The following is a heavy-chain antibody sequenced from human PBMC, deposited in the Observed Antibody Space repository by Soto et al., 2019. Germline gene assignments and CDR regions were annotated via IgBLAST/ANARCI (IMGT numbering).Heavy chain of an antibody. D-gene: IGHD2-15*01. J-gene: IGHJ4*02. CDR2: ISYSGRT. Sequence: QVQLQESGPGLVKPSETLSLTCTVSGGSISSYYWSWIRQPPGKGLEWIGYISYSGRTNYSPSLMSRVTISSDPSKNQVSLKLSSVTAADTAVYYCARYCSTGTCQGAMSFDSWGQGTLVTVSS. CDR1: GGSISSYY. V-gene: IGHV4-59*01. CDR3: ARYCSTGTCQGAMSFDS.